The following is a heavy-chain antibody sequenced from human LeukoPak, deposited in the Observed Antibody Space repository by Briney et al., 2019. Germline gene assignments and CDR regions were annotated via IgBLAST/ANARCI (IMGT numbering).Heavy chain of an antibody. Sequence: GGSLRLSCAASGFTFSNAWMSWVRQAPGKGLEWVSYISSSDDTIYYADSVKGRFTISRDNAKKSLYLQMNILTAEDTALYYCARGFAKRVGAAGGADVFDLWGQGTMVTVSS. V-gene: IGHV3-11*04. D-gene: IGHD6-13*01. CDR1: GFTFSNAW. CDR3: ARGFAKRVGAAGGADVFDL. J-gene: IGHJ3*01. CDR2: ISSSDDTI.